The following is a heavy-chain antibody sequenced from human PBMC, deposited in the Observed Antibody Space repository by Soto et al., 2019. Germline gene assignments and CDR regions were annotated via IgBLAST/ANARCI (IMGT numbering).Heavy chain of an antibody. CDR3: VRDWDGAGSYYTDY. Sequence: SVKVSCKASGYMFISYGMNWVRQAPGQGLEWMGWIRPYNGDTKYAQHLPGRVNMTTDRSTSTAYIEMRSLRSHDKAVYYCVRDWDGAGSYYTDYWGPGTMVTVSS. D-gene: IGHD3-10*01. CDR1: GYMFISYG. CDR2: IRPYNGDT. J-gene: IGHJ4*02. V-gene: IGHV1-18*01.